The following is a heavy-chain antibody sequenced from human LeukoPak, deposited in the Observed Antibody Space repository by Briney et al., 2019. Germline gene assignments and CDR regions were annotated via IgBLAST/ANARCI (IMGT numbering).Heavy chain of an antibody. V-gene: IGHV3-23*01. D-gene: IGHD2-2*01. CDR1: GFTFRSYA. J-gene: IGHJ4*02. CDR2: ISGSGGST. Sequence: GGSLRLPCAASGFTFRSYAMSWVRQAPGKGLEWVSAISGSGGSTYYADSVKGRFTISRDNSKNTLYLQMNSLRAEDTAVYYCAKEEGVSLLFRSTSNFDYWGQGTLVTVSS. CDR3: AKEEGVSLLFRSTSNFDY.